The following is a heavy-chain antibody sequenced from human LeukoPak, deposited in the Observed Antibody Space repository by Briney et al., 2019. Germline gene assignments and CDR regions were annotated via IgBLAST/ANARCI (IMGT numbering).Heavy chain of an antibody. CDR2: ISSNGGST. V-gene: IGHV3-64D*09. J-gene: IGHJ4*02. CDR1: GFTFSSYA. Sequence: GGSLRLSCSASGFTFSSYAMHWVRQAPGKGLEYVSAISSNGGSTYYADSGKGRFTISRDNSKNTLYLQMSSLRAEDTAVYYCVKDLRPMTTVTLLDYWGQGTLVTVSS. CDR3: VKDLRPMTTVTLLDY. D-gene: IGHD4-17*01.